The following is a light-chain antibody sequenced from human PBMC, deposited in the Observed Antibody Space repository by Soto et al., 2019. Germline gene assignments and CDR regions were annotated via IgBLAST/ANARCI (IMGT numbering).Light chain of an antibody. CDR1: QTISGD. V-gene: IGKV1-39*01. CDR3: QQRYTTPRT. Sequence: DIQMTQSPSSLSASVGDRVTITCRASQTISGDLTLYQQKPGKAPDLLIYSASSFQSGVPSRFSGSGSGTDFTLTSSSLQPDDFATYYCQQRYTTPRTFGQGTRVEIQ. CDR2: SAS. J-gene: IGKJ1*01.